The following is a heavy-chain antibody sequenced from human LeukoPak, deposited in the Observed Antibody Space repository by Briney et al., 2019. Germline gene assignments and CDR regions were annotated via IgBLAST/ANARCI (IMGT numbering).Heavy chain of an antibody. D-gene: IGHD1-26*01. Sequence: GGSLRLSCAASGFTVSSNYMSWVRQAPGKGLEWVSVIYSGGSTYYADSAKGRFTISRDNSKNTLYLQMNSLRAEDTAVYYCARNEYSGSLDYWGQGTLVTVSS. CDR3: ARNEYSGSLDY. J-gene: IGHJ4*02. CDR1: GFTVSSNY. CDR2: IYSGGST. V-gene: IGHV3-53*01.